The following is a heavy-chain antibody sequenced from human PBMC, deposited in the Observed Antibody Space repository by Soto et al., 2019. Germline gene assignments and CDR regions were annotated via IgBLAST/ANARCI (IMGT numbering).Heavy chain of an antibody. V-gene: IGHV5-10-1*01. CDR1: GYRFTNNW. J-gene: IGHJ4*01. Sequence: GESLKISGNGSGYRFTNNWISWVRQIPGKGLEWMGRIDPRDSYTNYSPSFQGHVTISVDKSDNTSYLQWNSLKASDSAMYFCARSYCLPNSCYNGYFDYWGRGTLVTVSS. CDR2: IDPRDSYT. D-gene: IGHD2-2*02. CDR3: ARSYCLPNSCYNGYFDY.